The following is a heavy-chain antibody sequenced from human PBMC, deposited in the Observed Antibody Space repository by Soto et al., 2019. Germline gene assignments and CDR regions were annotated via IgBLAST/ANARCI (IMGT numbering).Heavy chain of an antibody. Sequence: GGSLRLSCAASGFTFSSYAMSWVRQAPGKGLEWVSAISGSGGSTYYADSVKGRFTISRDNSKNTLYLQMNSLRAEDTAVYYCAKVVSSGSMGPADYWGQGTLVTVSS. V-gene: IGHV3-23*01. J-gene: IGHJ4*02. CDR1: GFTFSSYA. CDR3: AKVVSSGSMGPADY. D-gene: IGHD3-22*01. CDR2: ISGSGGST.